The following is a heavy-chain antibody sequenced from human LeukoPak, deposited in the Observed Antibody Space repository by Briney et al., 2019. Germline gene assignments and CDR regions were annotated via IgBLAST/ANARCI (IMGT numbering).Heavy chain of an antibody. J-gene: IGHJ3*02. Sequence: ASVKVSCKASGYTFTSYGISWVRQAPGQGLEWRGWISAYNGNTNYAQKLQGRVTMTTDTSTSTAYMELRSLRSDDTAVYYCARDIAAAGSLGAFDIWGQGTMVTVSS. CDR1: GYTFTSYG. D-gene: IGHD6-13*01. V-gene: IGHV1-18*01. CDR2: ISAYNGNT. CDR3: ARDIAAAGSLGAFDI.